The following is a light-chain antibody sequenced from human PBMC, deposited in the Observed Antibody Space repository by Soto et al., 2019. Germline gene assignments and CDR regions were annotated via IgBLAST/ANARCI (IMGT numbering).Light chain of an antibody. CDR2: DVS. Sequence: QSALTQPPSVSGSPGQSVVISCTGTSSDVGSFNRVSWYQQPPGTAPKLLIYDVSNRPSGVPDRFSGSKSGNTASLTISGLQAEDEADYYCSSFTSSDTYVFGTGTKLTVL. CDR3: SSFTSSDTYV. V-gene: IGLV2-18*02. J-gene: IGLJ1*01. CDR1: SSDVGSFNR.